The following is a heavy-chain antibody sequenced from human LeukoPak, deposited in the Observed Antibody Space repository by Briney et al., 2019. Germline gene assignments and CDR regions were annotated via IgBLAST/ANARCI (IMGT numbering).Heavy chain of an antibody. CDR2: INQDGSEK. CDR1: GFTFSSYW. D-gene: IGHD6-19*01. J-gene: IGHJ6*02. CDR3: AREYSSGWYGGYYYYGMDV. V-gene: IGHV3-7*01. Sequence: GGSLRLSCAASGFTFSSYWMSWVRQAPGEGLGWVANINQDGSEKYYVDSVKGRFTISRDNAKNSLYLQMNSLRAEDTAVYYCAREYSSGWYGGYYYYGMDVWGQGTTDTVSS.